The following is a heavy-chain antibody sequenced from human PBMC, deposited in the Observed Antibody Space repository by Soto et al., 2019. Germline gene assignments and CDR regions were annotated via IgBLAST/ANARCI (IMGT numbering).Heavy chain of an antibody. J-gene: IGHJ3*02. CDR3: AKDQHYDFWSGYYAFDI. CDR1: GFTFSSYA. CDR2: ISGSGGST. D-gene: IGHD3-3*01. Sequence: GESLKISCAASGFTFSSYAMSWVRQAPGKGLEWVSAISGSGGSTYYADSVKGRFTISRDNSKNTLYLQMNSLRAEDTAVYYCAKDQHYDFWSGYYAFDIRGQGTMVTVSS. V-gene: IGHV3-23*01.